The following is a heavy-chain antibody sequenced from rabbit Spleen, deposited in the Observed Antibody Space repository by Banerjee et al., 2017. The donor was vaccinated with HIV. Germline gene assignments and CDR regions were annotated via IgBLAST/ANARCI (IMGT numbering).Heavy chain of an antibody. D-gene: IGHD3-1*01. V-gene: IGHV1S47*01. CDR2: IDPVFGST. CDR3: VRDTWKFSL. CDR1: RFDSNSGG. J-gene: IGHJ4*01. Sequence: QEHLVESGGGLVQPGGSLKLSCKASRFDSNSGGVSWVRQAPGKGLEWIGYIDPVFGSTNYASWVNGRFTISSHNAQNTLYLQLNSLTAADTATYFCVRDTWKFSLWGPGTLVTVS.